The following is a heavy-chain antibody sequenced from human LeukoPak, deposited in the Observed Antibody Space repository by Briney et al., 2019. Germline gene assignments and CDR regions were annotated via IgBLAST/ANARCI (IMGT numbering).Heavy chain of an antibody. D-gene: IGHD5-18*01. V-gene: IGHV3-30*04. J-gene: IGHJ4*02. CDR1: GFTFSSYA. CDR2: ISYDGSHK. Sequence: GEFLRLSCAASGFTFSSYAMSWVRQAPGRGLEWVAVISYDGSHKYYADSVKGRFTISRDNSKNTLYLQMNSLRAEDTAVYYCAKGVDTAMAPAWDFWGQGTLVTVSS. CDR3: AKGVDTAMAPAWDF.